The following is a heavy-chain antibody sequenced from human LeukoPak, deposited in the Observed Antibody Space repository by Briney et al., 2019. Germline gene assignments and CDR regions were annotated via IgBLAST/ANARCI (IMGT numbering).Heavy chain of an antibody. CDR2: INPNSGGT. J-gene: IGHJ5*02. V-gene: IGHV1-2*02. Sequence: GASVKVSCKASGYTFTGYYMHWVRQAPGQGLEWMGWINPNSGGTNYAQKFQGRVTMTRDTSISTAYMELSRLRSDDTAVYYCASGYSGYDYWTDVDNWFDPWGQGTLVTVSS. D-gene: IGHD5-12*01. CDR3: ASGYSGYDYWTDVDNWFDP. CDR1: GYTFTGYY.